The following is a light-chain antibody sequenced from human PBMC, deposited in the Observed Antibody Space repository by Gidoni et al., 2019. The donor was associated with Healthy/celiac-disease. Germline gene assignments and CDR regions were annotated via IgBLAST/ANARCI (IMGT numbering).Light chain of an antibody. CDR3: QQRSNWPIT. J-gene: IGKJ5*01. CDR2: DAS. CDR1: QSVSSY. V-gene: IGKV3-11*01. Sequence: EIVLTQSPATLSLSPGESATLSCRASQSVSSYLAWYQQKPGQAPRLRIYDASNRATGIPARFSGSGSGTDFTLTISSLEPEDFAVYYCQQRSNWPITFGQGTRLEIK.